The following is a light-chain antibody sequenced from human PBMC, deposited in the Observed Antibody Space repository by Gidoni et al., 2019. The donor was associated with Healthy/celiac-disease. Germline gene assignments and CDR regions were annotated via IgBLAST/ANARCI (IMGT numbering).Light chain of an antibody. Sequence: EIVLTLCPGTLSLSPGERATLSCRASQSVSSSYLAWYQQKAGRAPRLLIYGASSRDTGIPDRFSGSGSGTDFTLTISRLEPEDFAVYYCQQYGSSPRAFGGGTKVEIK. CDR3: QQYGSSPRA. CDR1: QSVSSSY. J-gene: IGKJ4*01. CDR2: GAS. V-gene: IGKV3-20*01.